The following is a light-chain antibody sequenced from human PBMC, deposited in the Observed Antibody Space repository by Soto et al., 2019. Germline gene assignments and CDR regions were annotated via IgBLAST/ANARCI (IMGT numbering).Light chain of an antibody. CDR1: QSVSNN. CDR2: GAS. Sequence: EILMTQSPATLSASPGERATLSCRASQSVSNNLAWYQQKPGQAPRLLIFGASTRATGIPARFSGSGSGTEFTLTISSLQSEDFAVYYCQQYNNWPPYTFGQGTKLEIK. J-gene: IGKJ2*01. V-gene: IGKV3-15*01. CDR3: QQYNNWPPYT.